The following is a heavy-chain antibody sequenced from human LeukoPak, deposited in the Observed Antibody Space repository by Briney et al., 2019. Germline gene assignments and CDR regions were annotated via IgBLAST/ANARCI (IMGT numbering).Heavy chain of an antibody. CDR3: ARHSGWYEIDHYYYMDV. V-gene: IGHV4-4*07. D-gene: IGHD6-19*01. J-gene: IGHJ6*03. CDR2: VSTTGTS. Sequence: PSESLSLTCTVSGGSITSNYWSWIRQPAGKGLEWIGRVSTTGTSNYNPSLKSRITMSVDTSNNQFSLRLSPVTAADTAVYYCARHSGWYEIDHYYYMDVWGKGTTVTVSS. CDR1: GGSITSNY.